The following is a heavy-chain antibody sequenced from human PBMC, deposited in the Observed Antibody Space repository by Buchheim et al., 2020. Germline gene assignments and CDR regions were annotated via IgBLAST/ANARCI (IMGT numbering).Heavy chain of an antibody. CDR1: GFSFGDYA. J-gene: IGHJ4*02. CDR3: SRDLRLLRFLYFFDY. Sequence: EVQLVESGGGLVRPGRSLRLSCRASGFSFGDYAMTWFRQAPGKGLEWVGFITSKSYGESTQYAASVRARFSISRDDSRNIAYLQMSSLKSEDTAVYYCSRDLRLLRFLYFFDYWGQGT. V-gene: IGHV3-49*03. D-gene: IGHD3-3*01. CDR2: ITSKSYGEST.